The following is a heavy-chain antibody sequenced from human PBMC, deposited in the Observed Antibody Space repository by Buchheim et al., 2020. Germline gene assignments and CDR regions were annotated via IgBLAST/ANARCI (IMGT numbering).Heavy chain of an antibody. CDR1: GFTFTSSA. J-gene: IGHJ4*02. D-gene: IGHD5-24*01. V-gene: IGHV1-58*01. CDR2: IVVASGNT. CDR3: AASRGSGYNYPGD. Sequence: QMQLVQSGPEVKKPGTSVKVSCQASGFTFTSSAVQWVRQARGRRLEWIGWIVVASGNTNYAQKFQERVTITTDMSTSTAYMELKSLRSEDTAVYYCAASRGSGYNYPGDWGQGTL.